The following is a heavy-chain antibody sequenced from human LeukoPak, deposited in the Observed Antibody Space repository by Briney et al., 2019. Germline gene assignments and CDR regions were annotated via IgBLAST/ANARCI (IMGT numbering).Heavy chain of an antibody. CDR3: ARGEAITIFGVVTYYYYYGMDV. J-gene: IGHJ6*02. CDR2: TIPIFGTA. V-gene: IGHV1-69*13. CDR1: GGTFSSYA. Sequence: GASVKVSCKASGGTFSSYAISWVRQAPGQGLEWMGGTIPIFGTANYAQKFQGRVTITADESTSTAYMELSSLRSEDTAVYYCARGEAITIFGVVTYYYYYGMDVWGQGTTVTVSS. D-gene: IGHD3-3*01.